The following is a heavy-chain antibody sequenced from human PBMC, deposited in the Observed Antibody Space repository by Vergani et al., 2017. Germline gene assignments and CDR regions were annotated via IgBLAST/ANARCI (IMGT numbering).Heavy chain of an antibody. CDR2: IIPIFGTA. V-gene: IGHV1-69*12. D-gene: IGHD3-22*01. CDR3: ARDYYYYDSSGYYPTFDY. Sequence: QVQLVQSGAEVKKPGSSVKVSCKASGGTFSSYAISWVRQAPGQGLEWMGGIIPIFGTANYAQKFKGRVTITADESTSTAYMELSSLRSEDTAVYYCARDYYYYDSSGYYPTFDYWGQGTLVTVSS. CDR1: GGTFSSYA. J-gene: IGHJ4*02.